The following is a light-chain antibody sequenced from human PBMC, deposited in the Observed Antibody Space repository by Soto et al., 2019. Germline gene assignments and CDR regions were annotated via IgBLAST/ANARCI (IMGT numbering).Light chain of an antibody. CDR3: QQRSNWPPWGT. CDR1: QRVSSY. CDR2: DAS. J-gene: IGKJ1*01. Sequence: EIVLTQSPATLSLSPGERATLSCRASQRVSSYLAWYQQKPGQAPRLLIYDASNRATGIPARFSGSGSGTDFTLTISSLEPEDFAVYYCQQRSNWPPWGTFGQGTKVEIK. V-gene: IGKV3-11*01.